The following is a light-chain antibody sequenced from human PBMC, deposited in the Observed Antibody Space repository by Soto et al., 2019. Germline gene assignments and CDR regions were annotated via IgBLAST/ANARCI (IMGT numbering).Light chain of an antibody. J-gene: IGLJ2*01. Sequence: QSALTQPASVSGSPGQSITISCTGTSSDVGGYNYVSWYQQHPGKAPXLMIXDVSXXXXXXXXRXXGSXSGNTXSXTIXGXXXXXXXXYYXSSYTSSSTPLFGGGTKLTVL. CDR2: DVS. CDR1: SSDVGGYNY. CDR3: SSYTSSSTPL. V-gene: IGLV2-14*01.